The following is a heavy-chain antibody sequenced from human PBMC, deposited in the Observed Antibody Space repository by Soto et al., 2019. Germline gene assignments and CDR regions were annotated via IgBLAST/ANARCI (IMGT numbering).Heavy chain of an antibody. CDR1: GLTFSSDG. CDR3: ARGGTPYFDC. D-gene: IGHD1-1*01. J-gene: IGHJ4*02. Sequence: QMQLVESGGGVVQPGRSLRLSCVASGLTFSSDGMLWVRQAPGKGLEWVTTISSDGGNEHYPDSVRGRFTVSRDNSKNTLYLQMDSLRDEDTAVYYCARGGTPYFDCWGQGTLVTVSS. CDR2: ISSDGGNE. V-gene: IGHV3-30*04.